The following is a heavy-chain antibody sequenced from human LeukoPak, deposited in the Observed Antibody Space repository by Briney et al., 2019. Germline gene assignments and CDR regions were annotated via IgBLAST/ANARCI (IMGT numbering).Heavy chain of an antibody. D-gene: IGHD6-19*01. Sequence: GGSLRLSCAASGLAFSNAWMTWVRQAPGRGLEWVGRIYRSTNGETTDYGAPVKGRFTRLRDDPKIPLYLQMNSLKTEDTAVYYCTTYSSGSCPFWGEGTLVTVSS. CDR3: TTYSSGSCPF. CDR1: GLAFSNAW. J-gene: IGHJ4*02. V-gene: IGHV3-15*01. CDR2: IYRSTNGETT.